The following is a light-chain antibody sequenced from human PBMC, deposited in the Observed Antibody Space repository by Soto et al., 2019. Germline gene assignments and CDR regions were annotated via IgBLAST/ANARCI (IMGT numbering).Light chain of an antibody. J-gene: IGKJ1*01. CDR2: GAS. CDR1: QSVSINY. V-gene: IGKV3-20*01. Sequence: EIVLTQSPGTLSLSPGERATLSCRASQSVSINYLAWYQQKPGQAPRLLIYGASSRATGIPDRFSGSGSGTDFTLTISRLEPEDFAVYYCQQYGSSSWTFGQATKVDIK. CDR3: QQYGSSSWT.